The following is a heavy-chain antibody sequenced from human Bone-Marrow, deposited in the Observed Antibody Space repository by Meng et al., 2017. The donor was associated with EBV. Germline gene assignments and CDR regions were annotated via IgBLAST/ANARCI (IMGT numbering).Heavy chain of an antibody. CDR2: IHHSGTT. Sequence: QVHLQESGPGPVNPSGTLSLTRAVSGASIDSSDWWTWVRQAPGKGLEWIGEIHHSGTTNCNPSLESRVTISIDKSDNQFSLKLTSVTAADTAVYYCARGLGGHYPTMEYWGQGTLVTVSS. J-gene: IGHJ4*02. CDR1: GASIDSSDW. D-gene: IGHD3-22*01. CDR3: ARGLGGHYPTMEY. V-gene: IGHV4-4*02.